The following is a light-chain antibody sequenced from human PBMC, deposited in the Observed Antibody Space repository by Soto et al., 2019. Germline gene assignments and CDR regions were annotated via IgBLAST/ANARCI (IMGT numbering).Light chain of an antibody. V-gene: IGKV1-5*03. J-gene: IGKJ1*01. CDR2: KAS. CDR1: QSISSW. Sequence: DIQMTQSPSPLSASVGDRVTITCRASQSISSWLAWYQQKPGTAPNLLIYKASTLQSGVPSRFSGSGSGTEFTLTISSLQPDDSATYYCQQYNDNWTFGQGTKVEIK. CDR3: QQYNDNWT.